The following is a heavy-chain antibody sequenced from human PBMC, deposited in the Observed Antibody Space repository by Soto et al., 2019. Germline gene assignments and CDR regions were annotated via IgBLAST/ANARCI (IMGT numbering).Heavy chain of an antibody. CDR1: GFTFRTNP. CDR3: AKDFQFGGSGTGYFDN. D-gene: IGHD3-10*01. V-gene: IGHV3-23*01. J-gene: IGHJ4*02. Sequence: LRLSCVASGFTFRTNPMSWVRQAPGKGLEWVSGVSDSGAKTYYADSVKGRFTVSRDNSKNTLYLEMKSLRAEDTAAYYCAKDFQFGGSGTGYFDNWGQGTLVTVSS. CDR2: VSDSGAKT.